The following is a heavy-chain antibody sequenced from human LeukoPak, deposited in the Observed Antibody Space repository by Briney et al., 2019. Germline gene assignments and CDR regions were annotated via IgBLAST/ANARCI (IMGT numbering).Heavy chain of an antibody. Sequence: GASVKVTCKVSGYTLTELSMHWVRQAPGKGLEWKGGFDPEDGETIYAQKFQGRVTMTEDTSTDTAYMELSSLRSEDTAVYYCATNSYYYDSSGYYSLNPWGQGTLVTVSS. V-gene: IGHV1-24*01. D-gene: IGHD3-22*01. J-gene: IGHJ5*02. CDR3: ATNSYYYDSSGYYSLNP. CDR1: GYTLTELS. CDR2: FDPEDGET.